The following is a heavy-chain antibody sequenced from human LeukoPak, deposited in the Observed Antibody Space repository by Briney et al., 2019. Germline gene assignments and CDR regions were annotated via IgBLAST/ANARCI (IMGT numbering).Heavy chain of an antibody. V-gene: IGHV4-4*07. D-gene: IGHD2-2*01. J-gene: IGHJ4*02. CDR3: ARVKASSTSWTFDQ. Sequence: SETLSLTSSVSGGSTNSYYWSWIRPSGGKGLEWIGRIYSSGSTVYNPSLNSRLTMSIDTSKNQFSLTLKSVTATDTAVCYCARVKASSTSWTFDQWGQGALVTVSS. CDR2: IYSSGST. CDR1: GGSTNSYY.